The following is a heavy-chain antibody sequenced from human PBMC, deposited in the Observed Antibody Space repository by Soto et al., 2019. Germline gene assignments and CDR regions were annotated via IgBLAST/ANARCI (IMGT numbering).Heavy chain of an antibody. CDR1: GFTFSSYS. D-gene: IGHD4-17*01. J-gene: IGHJ4*02. V-gene: IGHV3-21*01. CDR3: ASHDYGDYVPSNFDY. CDR2: ISSSSSYI. Sequence: EVQLVESGGGLVKPGGSLRLSCAASGFTFSSYSMNWVRQAPGKGLEWVSSISSSSSYIYYADSVKGRFTISRDNAKNSLYLQMNSLSAVDTAVYDFASHDYGDYVPSNFDYWGQGTLVTVCS.